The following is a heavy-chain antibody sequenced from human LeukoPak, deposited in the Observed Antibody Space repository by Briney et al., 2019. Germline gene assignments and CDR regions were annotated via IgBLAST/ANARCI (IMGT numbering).Heavy chain of an antibody. CDR2: IRYDGSTK. J-gene: IGHJ4*02. Sequence: RSGVSLRLSCAASGLTFSNYGMHWVRQAPGKGPEWVAFIRYDGSTKDYADSMKGRFTISRDNSKNTPYLQMDSLRAEATAVYSVAKAGFNLSYYSGQETLLTV. CDR1: GLTFSNYG. CDR3: AKAGFNLSYY. V-gene: IGHV3-30*02. D-gene: IGHD5-24*01.